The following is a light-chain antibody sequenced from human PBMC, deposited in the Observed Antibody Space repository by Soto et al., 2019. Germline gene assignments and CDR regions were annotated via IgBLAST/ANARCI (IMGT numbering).Light chain of an antibody. CDR2: LNSDGSH. Sequence: QHVLTQSPSDSASLGASVKLTCTLSSGHSSYAIAWHQQQPEKGPRYLMKLNSDGSHSKGDGIPDRFSGSNSGAERYLTISSLQSEDEADYYCQTWGTGIRVFGTGTKLTVL. J-gene: IGLJ1*01. V-gene: IGLV4-69*01. CDR3: QTWGTGIRV. CDR1: SGHSSYA.